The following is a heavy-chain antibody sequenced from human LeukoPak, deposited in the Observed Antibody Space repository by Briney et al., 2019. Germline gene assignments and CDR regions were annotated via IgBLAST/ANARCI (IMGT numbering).Heavy chain of an antibody. CDR1: GFTFSDHF. Sequence: PGGSLRLSCVASGFTFSDHFMSWIRQAPGKGLEWVSYIHGSGNPICYADSVKGRFTISRDNAKNSLYLQMNSLRAEDTAFYYCARGHYGLDYWGQGTLVTVSS. V-gene: IGHV3-11*04. J-gene: IGHJ4*02. D-gene: IGHD3-10*01. CDR3: ARGHYGLDY. CDR2: IHGSGNPI.